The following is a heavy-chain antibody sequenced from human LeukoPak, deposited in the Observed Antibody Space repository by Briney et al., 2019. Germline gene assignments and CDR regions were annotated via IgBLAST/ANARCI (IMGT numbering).Heavy chain of an antibody. CDR3: AKDGNWNDVGYNHMDV. CDR2: VSYGGSHK. D-gene: IGHD1-1*01. J-gene: IGHJ6*04. CDR1: GFTFSSYG. Sequence: PGGSLRLSCAASGFTFSSYGMYWGRQAPGKGLEWVAVVSYGGSHKYYADSVKGRFTISRDNSKNTLSLQMTSLRAEDTAVYYCAKDGNWNDVGYNHMDVWGKGTPVIVSS. V-gene: IGHV3-30*18.